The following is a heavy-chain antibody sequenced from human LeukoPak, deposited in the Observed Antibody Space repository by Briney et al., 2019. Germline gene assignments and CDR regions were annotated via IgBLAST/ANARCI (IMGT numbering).Heavy chain of an antibody. V-gene: IGHV3-49*04. D-gene: IGHD3-3*01. CDR1: GFTFGDYA. Sequence: GGSLRLSCTASGFTFGDYAMSWVRQAPGKGPEWVGFIRRKANGGTTEYAASVKGRFTISRDDSKSIAYLQMNSLKTEDAAVYYCTSGLYYDSWSDLFDYWGQGTLVTVSS. CDR2: IRRKANGGTT. J-gene: IGHJ4*02. CDR3: TSGLYYDSWSDLFDY.